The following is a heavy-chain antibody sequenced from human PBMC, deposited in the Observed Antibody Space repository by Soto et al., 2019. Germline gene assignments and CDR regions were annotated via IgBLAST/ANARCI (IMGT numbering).Heavy chain of an antibody. J-gene: IGHJ5*02. CDR1: GFTFSSYT. CDR3: ARDNGEFDP. Sequence: EVQLVESGGGLVKPGGSLRLSCAASGFTFSSYTMSRVRQAPGKGLEWVSSISSSSTYIYYADSVKGRFTISRDNAKNSLYLQMNSLRAEDTAVYYCARDNGEFDPWGQGTLVTVSS. CDR2: ISSSSTYI. D-gene: IGHD3-10*01. V-gene: IGHV3-21*01.